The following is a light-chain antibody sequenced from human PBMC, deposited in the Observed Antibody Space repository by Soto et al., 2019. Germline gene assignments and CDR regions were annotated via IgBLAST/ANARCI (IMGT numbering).Light chain of an antibody. CDR2: DVS. J-gene: IGLJ1*01. CDR1: SRDVGGYNS. Sequence: QSVLTQPASVSGSPGLSIAISCTGTSRDVGGYNSVSWYQQQPGKVPKLMIYDVSNRTSGVSNRFSGSKSGNTASLTISGLQAEDDGDYYCSSYTTGGSYVFGTGTKLTVL. V-gene: IGLV2-14*01. CDR3: SSYTTGGSYV.